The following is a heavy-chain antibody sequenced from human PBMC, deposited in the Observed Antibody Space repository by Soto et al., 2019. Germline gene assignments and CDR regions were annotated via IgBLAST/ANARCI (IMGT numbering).Heavy chain of an antibody. CDR3: AHSRCGGDFLQSYSSHYYYGMDV. D-gene: IGHD2-21*02. J-gene: IGHJ6*02. CDR1: GFSLSTGGVG. CDR2: IYWDNDK. V-gene: IGHV2-5*02. Sequence: QITLKESGPTLVKPTQTLTLTCTFSGFSLSTGGVGVGWIRQPPGEALEWLALIYWDNDKRYSPSLKSRLTITKDASKNQVVLTMTNMDPVDTATYYCAHSRCGGDFLQSYSSHYYYGMDVWGQGTTVTVSS.